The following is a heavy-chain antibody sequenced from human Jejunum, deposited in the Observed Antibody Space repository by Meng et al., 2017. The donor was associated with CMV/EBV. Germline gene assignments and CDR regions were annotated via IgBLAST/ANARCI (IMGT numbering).Heavy chain of an antibody. CDR1: GYTFPTYA. D-gene: IGHD3-22*01. Sequence: SCNASGYTFPTYAMHWVRQAPGQGLEWMGWINVGNDNTKYSQRFQGRVTFTRDTSASTAYMELSSLRSEDAAVYYCAIDPSGYYYKFWGQGTLVTVSS. CDR3: AIDPSGYYYKF. V-gene: IGHV1-3*01. J-gene: IGHJ4*02. CDR2: INVGNDNT.